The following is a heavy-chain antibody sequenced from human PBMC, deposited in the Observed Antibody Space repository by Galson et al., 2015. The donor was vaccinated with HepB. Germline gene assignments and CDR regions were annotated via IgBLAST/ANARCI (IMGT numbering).Heavy chain of an antibody. D-gene: IGHD5-24*01. Sequence: SLRLSCAVSGFTFSDYRMNWVRQAPGKGLEWISYISRSSSVIYYADFVKGRFTISRDNAKNSLYLQMNSLTDEDTAVYYCTRDFAEMATDYWGQGTLVTVSS. V-gene: IGHV3-48*02. CDR1: GFTFSDYR. J-gene: IGHJ4*02. CDR3: TRDFAEMATDY. CDR2: ISRSSSVI.